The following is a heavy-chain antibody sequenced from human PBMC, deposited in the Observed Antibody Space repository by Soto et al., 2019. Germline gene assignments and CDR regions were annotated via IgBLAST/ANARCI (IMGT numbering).Heavy chain of an antibody. V-gene: IGHV4-30-4*01. Sequence: SETLSLTCTVSGDSISSGNYYWSWIRQPPGKGLEWIGFISYSGSTYYNASLKSRVTISVDTSKNQFSLNLSFVTAADTAVYYCATMGTPATGLYYFDYWGQGTLVTVSS. CDR2: ISYSGST. D-gene: IGHD1-7*01. CDR1: GDSISSGNYY. J-gene: IGHJ4*02. CDR3: ATMGTPATGLYYFDY.